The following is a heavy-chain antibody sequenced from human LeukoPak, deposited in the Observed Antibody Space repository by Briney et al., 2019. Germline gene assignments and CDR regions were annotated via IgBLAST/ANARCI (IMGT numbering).Heavy chain of an antibody. J-gene: IGHJ4*02. D-gene: IGHD1-7*01. CDR3: ARDPTNWNYVHYFDY. CDR1: GFTFSSYA. Sequence: GRPLRLSCAASGFTFSSYAMHWVRQAPGKGLEWVAVISYDGSYKYYADSVKGRFTISRDNSKNTLYLQMNSLRPEDTAVYYCARDPTNWNYVHYFDYWGQGTLVTVSS. V-gene: IGHV3-30*04. CDR2: ISYDGSYK.